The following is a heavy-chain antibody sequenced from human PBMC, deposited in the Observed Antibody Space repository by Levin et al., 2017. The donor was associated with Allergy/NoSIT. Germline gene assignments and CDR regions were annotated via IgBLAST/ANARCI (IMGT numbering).Heavy chain of an antibody. CDR3: ARDLYDYIWGSYRYTESAYFDY. CDR2: ISAYNGNT. V-gene: IGHV1-18*01. J-gene: IGHJ4*02. Sequence: GGSLRLSCKASGYTFTSYGISWVRQAPGQGLEWMGWISAYNGNTNYAQKLQGRVTMTTDTSTSTAYMELRSLRSDDTAVYYCARDLYDYIWGSYRYTESAYFDYWGQGTLVTVSS. D-gene: IGHD3-16*02. CDR1: GYTFTSYG.